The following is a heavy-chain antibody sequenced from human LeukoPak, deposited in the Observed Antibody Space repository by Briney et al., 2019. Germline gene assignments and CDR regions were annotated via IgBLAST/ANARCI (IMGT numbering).Heavy chain of an antibody. CDR2: MNPNSGNT. CDR3: AKRTGGSGTPLGY. V-gene: IGHV1-8*01. J-gene: IGHJ4*02. Sequence: GASVKVSCKASGYTFTSYDINWVRQATGQGLEWMGWMNPNSGNTGYAQKFQGRVTMTRNTSISTAYMELSSLRSDDTAVYYCAKRTGGSGTPLGYWGQGTLVTVSS. CDR1: GYTFTSYD. D-gene: IGHD3-10*01.